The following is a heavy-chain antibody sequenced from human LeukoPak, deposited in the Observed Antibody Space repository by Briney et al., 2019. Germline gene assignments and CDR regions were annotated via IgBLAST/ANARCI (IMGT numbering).Heavy chain of an antibody. CDR2: IYYSGST. J-gene: IGHJ4*02. V-gene: IGHV4-59*06. CDR3: ARGRGYASGGYFDY. CDR1: GGSISSYY. Sequence: PSETLSLTCTVSGGSISSYYWSWIRQHPGKGLEWIGYIYYSGSTYYNPSLRSRVTISVDTSKNQLSLKLRSVTAADTAVYYCARGRGYASGGYFDYWGQGTLVTVSS. D-gene: IGHD5-12*01.